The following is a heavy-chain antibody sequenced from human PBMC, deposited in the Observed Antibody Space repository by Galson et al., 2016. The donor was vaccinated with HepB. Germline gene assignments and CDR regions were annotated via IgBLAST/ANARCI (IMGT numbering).Heavy chain of an antibody. Sequence: SVKVSCKASGYTFSSYDINWVRQATGQGLEWMGWMNPNSGNAGFAERFQGRVTLTRNTSTNTGYMEVRSLRSDDTAVYYWARATRRGSSNWFDSWGQGTLVTVSS. CDR3: ARATRRGSSNWFDS. J-gene: IGHJ5*01. CDR2: MNPNSGNA. CDR1: GYTFSSYD. D-gene: IGHD2-2*01. V-gene: IGHV1-8*01.